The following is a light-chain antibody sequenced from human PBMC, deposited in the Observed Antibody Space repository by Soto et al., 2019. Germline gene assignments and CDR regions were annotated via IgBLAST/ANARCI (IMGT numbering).Light chain of an antibody. CDR1: SSDVGSYNL. Sequence: QSVLTQPASVSGSPGQSITISCTGTSSDVGSYNLVSWYQQHPGKAPKLLIYEGSKRPSGFSNRFSGSKFGNTASLTISGLQAEDEADYYCCSYAGSSTYYVFGTGTKLTVL. V-gene: IGLV2-23*01. CDR2: EGS. CDR3: CSYAGSSTYYV. J-gene: IGLJ1*01.